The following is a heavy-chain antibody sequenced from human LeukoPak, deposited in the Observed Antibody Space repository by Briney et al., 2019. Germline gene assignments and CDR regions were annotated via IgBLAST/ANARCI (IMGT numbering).Heavy chain of an antibody. V-gene: IGHV4-34*01. D-gene: IGHD3-22*01. CDR2: INHSGST. Sequence: SETLSLTCAVCGGSFSGYYWSWIRQPPGKGLEWIGEINHSGSTNYNPSLKSRVTISVDTSKNQFSLKLSSVTAADTAVYYCARDPDSSGYCFDYWGQGTLVTVSS. CDR1: GGSFSGYY. J-gene: IGHJ4*02. CDR3: ARDPDSSGYCFDY.